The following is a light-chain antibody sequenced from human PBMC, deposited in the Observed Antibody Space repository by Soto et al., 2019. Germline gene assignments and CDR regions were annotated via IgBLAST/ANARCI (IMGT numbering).Light chain of an antibody. CDR2: DAS. V-gene: IGKV3-11*01. J-gene: IGKJ5*01. CDR3: QERSNWPSIT. Sequence: EVGLKQSAATLSLSIGERATLSCRASRSDTRCLAWYQQKPGQAPSLLINDASNRATGIPARFSGSGSGTDFTLTISSLDLEDFAVYYCQERSNWPSITFGQGTLLEIK. CDR1: RSDTRC.